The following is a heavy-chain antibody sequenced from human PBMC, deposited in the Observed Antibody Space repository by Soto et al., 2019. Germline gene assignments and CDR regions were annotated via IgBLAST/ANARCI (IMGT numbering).Heavy chain of an antibody. V-gene: IGHV4-59*01. J-gene: IGHJ4*02. CDR2: IYYTGST. CDR3: ARPRDVWNILDY. CDR1: GGSITNSY. D-gene: IGHD1-1*01. Sequence: PSETLSLTCTVSGGSITNSYWNWIRQPPGKGLEWIGCIYYTGSTNLNPSLKSRVSMSVDTSKNQFSLNLNSVTAADTAAYHCARPRDVWNILDYWGQGSLVTVSS.